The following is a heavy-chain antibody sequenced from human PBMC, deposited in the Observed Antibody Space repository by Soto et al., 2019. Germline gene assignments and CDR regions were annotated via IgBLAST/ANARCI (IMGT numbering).Heavy chain of an antibody. Sequence: GESLKISCEGSGYSFSNHWIGWVRQMPGKGLEWMGIIYPGDSDARYSPSFEGQVTISADKSISTAYLQWSSLKASDTALYYCATTTGDYYGVDVWGQGTTVTSP. CDR3: ATTTGDYYGVDV. V-gene: IGHV5-51*01. CDR2: IYPGDSDA. J-gene: IGHJ6*02. D-gene: IGHD2-2*01. CDR1: GYSFSNHW.